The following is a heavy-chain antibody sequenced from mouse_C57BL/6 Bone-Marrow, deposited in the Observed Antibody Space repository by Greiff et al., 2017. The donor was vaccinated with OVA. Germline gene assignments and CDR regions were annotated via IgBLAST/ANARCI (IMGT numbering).Heavy chain of an antibody. V-gene: IGHV5-6*01. D-gene: IGHD4-1*01. CDR2: ISSGGSYT. CDR3: ARHLTLAY. CDR1: GFTFSSYG. Sequence: VQLKESGGDLVKPGGSLKLSCAASGFTFSSYGMSWVRQTPDKRLEWVATISSGGSYTYYPDSVKGRFTISSDNAKNTLYLQMSSLKSEDTAMYYCARHLTLAYWGQGTLVTVSA. J-gene: IGHJ3*01.